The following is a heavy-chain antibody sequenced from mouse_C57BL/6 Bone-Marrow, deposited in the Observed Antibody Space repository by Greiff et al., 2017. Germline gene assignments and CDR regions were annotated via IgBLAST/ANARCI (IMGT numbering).Heavy chain of an antibody. Sequence: QVQLKQSGAELVRPGASVTLSCKASGYTFTDYEMHWVKQTPVHGLEWIGAIDPETGGTAYNQKFKGKAILTADNSSSTAYMELRSLTSEDSAVYYWTRNYGRGYWGQGTTLTVSS. CDR1: GYTFTDYE. CDR3: TRNYGRGY. V-gene: IGHV1-15*01. D-gene: IGHD1-1*01. CDR2: IDPETGGT. J-gene: IGHJ2*01.